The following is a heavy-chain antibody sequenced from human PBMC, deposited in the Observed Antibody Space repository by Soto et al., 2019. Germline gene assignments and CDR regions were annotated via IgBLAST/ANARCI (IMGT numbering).Heavy chain of an antibody. V-gene: IGHV4-59*08. CDR3: ARRYGACVYY. CDR1: GGSISSYY. J-gene: IGHJ4*02. CDR2: IYYSGST. Sequence: QVQLQESGPGLVKPSETLSLTCTVSGGSISSYYWCWIRQPPGKGLEWIGYIYYSGSTNYNPSLKSRVPILVDTFKNQFTLKLSSVTAADTAVYDCARRYGACVYYWRQGALVTLSS. D-gene: IGHD5-18*01.